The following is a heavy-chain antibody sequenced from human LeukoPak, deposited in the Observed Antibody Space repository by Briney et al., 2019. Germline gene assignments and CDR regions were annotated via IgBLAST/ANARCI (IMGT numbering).Heavy chain of an antibody. D-gene: IGHD3-10*01. J-gene: IGHJ5*02. CDR3: ARGSMVRGLRPVTIRLDP. CDR2: ISYDGSNK. CDR1: GFTFSTYT. V-gene: IGHV3-30-3*01. Sequence: PGGSLRLSCAASGFTFSTYTMHWVRQAPGKGLEWVAVISYDGSNKYYADSVKGRFTISRDNSKNTLYLQMNSLRAEDTAVYYCARGSMVRGLRPVTIRLDPWGQGTLVTVSS.